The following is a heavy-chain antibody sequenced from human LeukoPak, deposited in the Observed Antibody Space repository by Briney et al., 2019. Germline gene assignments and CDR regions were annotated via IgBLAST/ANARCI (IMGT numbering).Heavy chain of an antibody. D-gene: IGHD5-12*01. V-gene: IGHV3-9*01. CDR1: GFTFDDYA. Sequence: PGGSLRLSCAASGFTFDDYAMHWVRQAPGKGLEWVSGISWNSGSIGYADSVKGRFTISRDNAKNSLYLQMNSLRAEDTALYYCAKGSSIVALLDYWGQGTLVTVSS. CDR3: AKGSSIVALLDY. J-gene: IGHJ4*02. CDR2: ISWNSGSI.